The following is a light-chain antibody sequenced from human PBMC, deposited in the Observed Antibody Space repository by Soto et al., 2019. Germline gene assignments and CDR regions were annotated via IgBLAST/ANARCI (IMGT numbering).Light chain of an antibody. CDR3: EQYNNWLPYT. Sequence: EIVMTQSPATLSVSPGERATLSCMASQSVSSNLAWYQQKPGQAPRLLIYGASTRATGIPARFSGSGSGTDFTLTISSLQSEDFAVYYCEQYNNWLPYTFGQGTKLEIK. V-gene: IGKV3-15*01. J-gene: IGKJ2*01. CDR2: GAS. CDR1: QSVSSN.